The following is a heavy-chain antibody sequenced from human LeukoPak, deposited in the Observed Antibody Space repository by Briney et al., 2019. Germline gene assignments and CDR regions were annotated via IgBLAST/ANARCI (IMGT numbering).Heavy chain of an antibody. J-gene: IGHJ6*02. CDR1: GGSFSGYY. V-gene: IGHV4-34*01. D-gene: IGHD2-2*01. CDR3: ARGIFYCSSTSCYYYYGMDV. CDR2: INHSGST. Sequence: PSETLSLTCAVSGGSFSGYYWSWIRQPPGKGLEWIGEINHSGSTNYNPSLKSRVTISVDTSKNRFSLKLSSVTAADTAVYYCARGIFYCSSTSCYYYYGMDVWGQGTTVTVSS.